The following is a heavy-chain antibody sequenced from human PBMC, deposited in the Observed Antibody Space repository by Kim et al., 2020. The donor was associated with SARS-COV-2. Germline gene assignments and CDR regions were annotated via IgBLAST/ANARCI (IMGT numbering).Heavy chain of an antibody. V-gene: IGHV3-30-3*01. Sequence: GGSLRLSCAASGFTFSSYAMHWVRQAPGKGLEWVAVISYDGSNKYYADSVKGRFTISRDNSKNTLYLQMNSLRAEDTAVYYCARDHGMGGSYLCGCNWFDPWGQGTLVTVSS. D-gene: IGHD1-26*01. J-gene: IGHJ5*02. CDR1: GFTFSSYA. CDR2: ISYDGSNK. CDR3: ARDHGMGGSYLCGCNWFDP.